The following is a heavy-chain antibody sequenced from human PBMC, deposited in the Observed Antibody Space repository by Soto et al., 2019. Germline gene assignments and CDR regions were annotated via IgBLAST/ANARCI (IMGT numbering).Heavy chain of an antibody. D-gene: IGHD2-21*01. V-gene: IGHV5-51*01. J-gene: IGHJ4*02. CDR2: IYPGDSDT. CDR1: GYIFTNYW. Sequence: GESLKISCKGSGYIFTNYWIAWERQMPGKGLEWMGIIYPGDSDTRYSPSFQGQVTISADKSISTAYLQWSSLKASDTAMYYCARVPWGGTYYFDFWGLGTLVTVSS. CDR3: ARVPWGGTYYFDF.